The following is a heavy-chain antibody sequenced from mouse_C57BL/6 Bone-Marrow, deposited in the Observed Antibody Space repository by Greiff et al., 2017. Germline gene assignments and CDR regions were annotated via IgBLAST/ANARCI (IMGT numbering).Heavy chain of an antibody. CDR2: IYPSGGNT. Sequence: VQLVESGAELARPGASVKLSCKASGYTFTSYGMSWVKQRPGQGLEWIGEIYPSGGNTYYNQKFKGKATLTADKSSSTAYVQLRSLTSEDSAVYYCARWDGDYEDYAMDYWGQGTSVTVSS. J-gene: IGHJ4*01. D-gene: IGHD2-13*01. CDR3: ARWDGDYEDYAMDY. CDR1: GYTFTSYG. V-gene: IGHV1-81*01.